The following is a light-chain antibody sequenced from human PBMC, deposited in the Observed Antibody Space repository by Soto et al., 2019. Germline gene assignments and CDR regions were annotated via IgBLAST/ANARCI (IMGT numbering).Light chain of an antibody. CDR2: GAS. V-gene: IGKV3-15*01. CDR3: QQYNNWPRT. CDR1: QSVDSN. J-gene: IGKJ1*01. Sequence: EVVMTQSPAILSVYPGDTATLSCRATQSVDSNLAWYQQKPGQAPRLLISGASTRASAIPARFSGSGSGTEYALTISSLQSEDFAVYYCQQYNNWPRTFVQGTKVDIK.